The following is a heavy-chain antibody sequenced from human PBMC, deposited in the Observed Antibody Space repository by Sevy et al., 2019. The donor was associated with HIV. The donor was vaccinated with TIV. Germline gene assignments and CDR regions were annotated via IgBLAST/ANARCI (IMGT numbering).Heavy chain of an antibody. CDR3: ARARVKDYDYIWGSYRHYAFDI. V-gene: IGHV1-2*06. D-gene: IGHD3-16*02. Sequence: ASVKVSCKASGYTFTGYYMHWVRQAPGQGLEWMGRINPNSGGTNYAQKFQGRVTMTRDTSISTAYMELSRLRSDDTAVYYCARARVKDYDYIWGSYRHYAFDIWGQGTMVTVSS. CDR2: INPNSGGT. J-gene: IGHJ3*02. CDR1: GYTFTGYY.